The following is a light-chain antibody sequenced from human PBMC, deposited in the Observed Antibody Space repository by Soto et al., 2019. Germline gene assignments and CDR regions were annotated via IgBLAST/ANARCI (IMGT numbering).Light chain of an antibody. CDR2: AAS. Sequence: DIQMTQSPSSLSASVGDRVTITCRASQSISKYLNWYQQKPGQAPNLLIYAASTLQSGVPLRFSGSGSGTDFTLTISSLQPEDFATYYCQQSYSTPPDTFGQGTKLEIK. CDR1: QSISKY. CDR3: QQSYSTPPDT. J-gene: IGKJ2*01. V-gene: IGKV1-39*01.